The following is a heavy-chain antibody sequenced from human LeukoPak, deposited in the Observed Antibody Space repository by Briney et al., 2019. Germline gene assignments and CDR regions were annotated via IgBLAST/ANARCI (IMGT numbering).Heavy chain of an antibody. D-gene: IGHD2-2*01. CDR1: GLMFDEYG. J-gene: IGHJ5*02. V-gene: IGHV3-20*04. Sequence: GGSLRLSCAASGLMFDEYGMSWVRQVPGKGLEWVCGINRIGSITGCADSVKGRFAISRDNSKNTLYLQMNTLTVEDTAVYYCAKDRCSRTSCRNLFDPWGQGILVTVSS. CDR3: AKDRCSRTSCRNLFDP. CDR2: INRIGSIT.